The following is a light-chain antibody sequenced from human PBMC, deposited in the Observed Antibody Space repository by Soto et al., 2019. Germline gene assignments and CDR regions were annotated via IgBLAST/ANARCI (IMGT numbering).Light chain of an antibody. J-gene: IGKJ1*01. CDR3: QQYNSYWT. CDR2: DAS. CDR1: QGISTY. V-gene: IGKV1-9*01. Sequence: DIQMTQSPSSLSASVGDRVTITCRASQGISTYLAWYQQKLGKAPKLLIYDASTLQSGVPSRFSGSGSGTEFTLTISSLQPDDFATYYCQQYNSYWTFGQGTKVDI.